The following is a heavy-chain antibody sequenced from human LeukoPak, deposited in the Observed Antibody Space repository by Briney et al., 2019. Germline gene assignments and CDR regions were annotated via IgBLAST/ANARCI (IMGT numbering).Heavy chain of an antibody. CDR3: ARPMATVTTSLKF. CDR2: INSNTGGT. V-gene: IGHV1-2*02. Sequence: ASVKVSCTASGYTFTDYYMHWVRQAPGQGLEWMGCINSNTGGTNYAQRFQGRVTMTRDTSISTAYMELSRLRSDDTAVYYCARPMATVTTSLKFWGQGSLVTVSS. J-gene: IGHJ4*02. CDR1: GYTFTDYY. D-gene: IGHD4-17*01.